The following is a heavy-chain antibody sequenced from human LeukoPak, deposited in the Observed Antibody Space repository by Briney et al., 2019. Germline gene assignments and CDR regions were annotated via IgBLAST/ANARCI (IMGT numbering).Heavy chain of an antibody. Sequence: GGSLRLSCAASGFTFSTYAMNWVRQAPGKGLEWVSGISGSGGSTHYADSVKGRFTISRDNSKNTLYLQMNSLTAEDTAVYYCARDRGRGGLYFDYWGQGNLVTVSS. V-gene: IGHV3-23*01. CDR1: GFTFSTYA. CDR2: ISGSGGST. J-gene: IGHJ4*02. CDR3: ARDRGRGGLYFDY. D-gene: IGHD3-16*01.